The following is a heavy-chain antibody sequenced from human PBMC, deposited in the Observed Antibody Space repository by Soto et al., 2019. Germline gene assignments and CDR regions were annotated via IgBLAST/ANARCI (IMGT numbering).Heavy chain of an antibody. J-gene: IGHJ4*02. Sequence: QLQLQESGPGLVKPLETLSLTCTVSGGSISSSSYYWGWIRQPPGKGLEWIGSIYYSVSTYYNPSLKSRVTISVDTSKNQFSLKLSSVTDADTAVYYCARHDWAKPFDYWGQGTLVTVSS. CDR2: IYYSVST. V-gene: IGHV4-39*01. D-gene: IGHD3-9*01. CDR1: GGSISSSSYY. CDR3: ARHDWAKPFDY.